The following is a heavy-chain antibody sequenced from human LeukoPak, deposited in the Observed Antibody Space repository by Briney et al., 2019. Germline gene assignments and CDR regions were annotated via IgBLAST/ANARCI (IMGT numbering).Heavy chain of an antibody. CDR2: ISSSSSYI. CDR3: ARGAIAAAGLGAFDI. Sequence: GGSLRLSCAASGFTFSSYSMNWVRQAPGKGLEWVSSISSSSSYIYYADSVKGRFTISRDNAKNSLYLQMNSLRAEDTAVYYCARGAIAAAGLGAFDIWGQGTMVTVSS. CDR1: GFTFSSYS. D-gene: IGHD6-13*01. V-gene: IGHV3-21*01. J-gene: IGHJ3*02.